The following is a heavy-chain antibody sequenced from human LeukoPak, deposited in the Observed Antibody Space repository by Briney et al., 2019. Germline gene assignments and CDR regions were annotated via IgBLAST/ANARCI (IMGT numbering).Heavy chain of an antibody. CDR1: GASISGSY. Sequence: PSETLSLTCTVSGASISGSYWNWVRQPPGRGLEWIGYVYSSGSTDYNPSLRSRVAISVDASKNQFSLKLTSVTAADTAVYYCANSYDSKIVPFDNWGQGALVTVSS. V-gene: IGHV4-4*09. J-gene: IGHJ4*02. D-gene: IGHD3-22*01. CDR3: ANSYDSKIVPFDN. CDR2: VYSSGST.